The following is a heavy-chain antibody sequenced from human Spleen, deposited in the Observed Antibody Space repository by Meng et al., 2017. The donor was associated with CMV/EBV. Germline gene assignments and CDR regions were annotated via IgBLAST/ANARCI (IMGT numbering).Heavy chain of an antibody. Sequence: YGGSFSGYYWSWIRQPPGKGLEWIGEINHSGSTNYNPSLKSRVTISVDTSKNQFSLKLSSVTAADTAVYYCARGRRSSSWYKNWLDPWGQGTLVTVSS. CDR2: INHSGST. J-gene: IGHJ5*02. CDR1: GGSFSGYY. D-gene: IGHD6-13*01. CDR3: ARGRRSSSWYKNWLDP. V-gene: IGHV4-34*01.